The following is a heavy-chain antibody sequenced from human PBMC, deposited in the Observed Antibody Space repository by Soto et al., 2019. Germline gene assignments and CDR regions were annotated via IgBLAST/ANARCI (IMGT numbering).Heavy chain of an antibody. CDR3: VRDRVAGIFY. J-gene: IGHJ4*02. V-gene: IGHV3-11*01. CDR2: ISSSGETK. Sequence: GGSLRLSCVGSGFTFSDYYMSWLRQAPGKGPEYISYISSSGETKYYADSVKGRFTISRDNAKNSLYLQMDSLRAEDTAVYYCVRDRVAGIFYWGQGTQVTVSS. CDR1: GFTFSDYY. D-gene: IGHD6-19*01.